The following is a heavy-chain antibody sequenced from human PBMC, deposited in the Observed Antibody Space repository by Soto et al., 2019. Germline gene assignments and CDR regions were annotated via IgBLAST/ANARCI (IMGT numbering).Heavy chain of an antibody. CDR3: ARGLRAPFDP. J-gene: IGHJ5*02. CDR1: GLTFSSDA. D-gene: IGHD3-16*01. CDR2: ISGSGGST. V-gene: IGHV3-23*01. Sequence: PGGSLRLSCAASGLTFSSDAMSWVRQAPGKGLEWGSAISGSGGSTYYADSGKGRFTISRDNSKNTRYLQMNSLRAEDTAVNYWARGLRAPFDPWGQGTLVTV.